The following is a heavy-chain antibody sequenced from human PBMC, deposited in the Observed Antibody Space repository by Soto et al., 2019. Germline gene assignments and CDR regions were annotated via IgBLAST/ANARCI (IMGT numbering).Heavy chain of an antibody. CDR3: TTAVSTPDHYYYYGMDV. CDR2: AKSKTDGGAI. D-gene: IGHD2-15*01. CDR1: GFTFNNAW. J-gene: IGHJ6*02. Sequence: EVQLVESGGGLVKSGGSLRLSCAASGFTFNNAWMTWVRQAPGKGLEWVGRAKSKTDGGAIDYAAPVKGRVTISRDDSKNTLFLEMKSLKTEATGVYYCTTAVSTPDHYYYYGMDVWGQGTTVTVSS. V-gene: IGHV3-15*05.